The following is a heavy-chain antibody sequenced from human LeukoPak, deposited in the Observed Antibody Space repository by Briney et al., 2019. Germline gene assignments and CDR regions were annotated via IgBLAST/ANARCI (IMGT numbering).Heavy chain of an antibody. D-gene: IGHD3-10*01. Sequence: PGGSLRLSCAASGFTFSSYSMNWVRQAPGKGLEWVSYISSSSSTIYYADSVKGRFTISRDNAKNSLYLQMNSLRAEDTAVYYCAREGPYYYGSGSYLDYWGQGTPVTVSS. J-gene: IGHJ4*02. CDR3: AREGPYYYGSGSYLDY. V-gene: IGHV3-48*01. CDR1: GFTFSSYS. CDR2: ISSSSSTI.